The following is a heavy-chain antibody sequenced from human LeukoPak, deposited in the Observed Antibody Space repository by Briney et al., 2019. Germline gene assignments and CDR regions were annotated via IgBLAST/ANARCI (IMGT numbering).Heavy chain of an antibody. V-gene: IGHV3-11*04. J-gene: IGHJ4*02. D-gene: IGHD3-9*01. CDR3: AREASIGDWSVDY. Sequence: PGGSLRLSCAASGFTFSDYYMSWIRQAPGKGLEWVSYISSSGSTIYYADSVKGRFTISRDNAKNSLYLQMNSLRAEDTAVYYCAREASIGDWSVDYWGQGTLVTGSS. CDR1: GFTFSDYY. CDR2: ISSSGSTI.